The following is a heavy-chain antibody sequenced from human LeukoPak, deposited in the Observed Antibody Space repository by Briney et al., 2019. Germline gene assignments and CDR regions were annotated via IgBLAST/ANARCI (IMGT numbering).Heavy chain of an antibody. Sequence: SETLSLTCTVSGGSISSHDWGWIRQPPGKGLEGFGYIFDSGSTTYNPSLKSRVTILVDTSKDQVSLKLSSVTAADTAVYYCARGRRGRYYDISRYNYFDYWGQGTLVSVSS. V-gene: IGHV4-59*11. CDR3: ARGRRGRYYDISRYNYFDY. CDR2: IFDSGST. J-gene: IGHJ4*02. CDR1: GGSISSHD. D-gene: IGHD3-22*01.